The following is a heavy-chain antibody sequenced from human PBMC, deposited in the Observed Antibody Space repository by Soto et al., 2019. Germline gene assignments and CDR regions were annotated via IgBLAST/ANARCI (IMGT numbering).Heavy chain of an antibody. CDR3: ARRISGSTAFDI. CDR1: AGSISNYY. J-gene: IGHJ3*02. Sequence: QVQLQESGPGLVKPSETLSLTCTVSAGSISNYYWSWIRQPPGKGLEWIGCIYYTGNTDYNPSLNSRVTISVDTSKNQFSLKLSSVTAADTALYYCARRISGSTAFDIWGQGTMVTVSS. D-gene: IGHD3-10*01. V-gene: IGHV4-59*08. CDR2: IYYTGNT.